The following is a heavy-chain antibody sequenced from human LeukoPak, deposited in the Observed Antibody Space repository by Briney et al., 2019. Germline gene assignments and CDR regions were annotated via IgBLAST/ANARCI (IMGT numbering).Heavy chain of an antibody. J-gene: IGHJ5*02. CDR3: ARADYGVYSWFDP. CDR2: IFHSGST. V-gene: IGHV4-59*01. CDR1: GGSISSYY. D-gene: IGHD4-17*01. Sequence: SETLSLTCTVSGGSISSYYWSWIRQPPGKGLQWIAYIFHSGSTNYNPSLKGRVTIPVDASKNQFSLKLRSVTAADTAVYYFARADYGVYSWFDPWGQGTLVTVSS.